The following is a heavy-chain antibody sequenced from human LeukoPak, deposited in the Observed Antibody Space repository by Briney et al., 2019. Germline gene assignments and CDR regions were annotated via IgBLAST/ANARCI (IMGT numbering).Heavy chain of an antibody. D-gene: IGHD3-3*01. J-gene: IGHJ2*01. CDR3: ARAGDFWSGYIVL. CDR1: GGSFSGYY. CDR2: INHSGST. V-gene: IGHV4-34*01. Sequence: SETPSLTCAVYGGSFSGYYWSWIRQPPGKGLEWIGEINHSGSTNYNPSLKSRVTISVDTSKNQFSLKLSSVTAADTAVYYCARAGDFWSGYIVLWGRGTLVTVSS.